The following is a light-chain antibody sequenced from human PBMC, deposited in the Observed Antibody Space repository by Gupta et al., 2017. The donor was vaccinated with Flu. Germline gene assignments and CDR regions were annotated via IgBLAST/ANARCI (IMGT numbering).Light chain of an antibody. CDR1: QGLVYSDGTTY. V-gene: IGKV2-30*01. CDR3: KQCKYCPYT. J-gene: IGKJ2*01. Sequence: DGVMTQYPLSLPVTRGQPASISCRSTQGLVYSDGTTYLNWFHQRPGQAPRRLTYKVSDRDCGVPDRCGGSGWRPHVTLKSSRVEADDVGVYYCKQCKYCPYTFGQGTKLDIK. CDR2: KVS.